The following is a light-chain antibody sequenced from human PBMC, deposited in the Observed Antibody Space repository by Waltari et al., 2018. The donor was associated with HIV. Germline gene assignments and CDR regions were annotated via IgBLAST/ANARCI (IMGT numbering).Light chain of an antibody. CDR1: SSDVGGYNY. CDR3: CSYAGRYTYV. CDR2: DVT. V-gene: IGLV2-11*01. Sequence: QSALTQPRSVSGSPGQSVTISCTGTSSDVGGYNYVSWYQHHPGKAPKFMIYDVTKRPSGVPYRFSGSKSGNTASLTISVLQAEDEADYYCCSYAGRYTYVFGTGTKVTVL. J-gene: IGLJ1*01.